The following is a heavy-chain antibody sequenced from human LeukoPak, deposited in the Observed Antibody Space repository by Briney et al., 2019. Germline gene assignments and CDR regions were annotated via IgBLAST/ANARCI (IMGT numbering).Heavy chain of an antibody. Sequence: GGSLRLSCAASGFTFDEHAMHWVRQAPGKGLEWVCLINWDATNSYYADSVRGRFTISRDNGKNSLSLQMNSLRAEDTAFYYCAKDYDVLTGAIDLWGHGTLVTVSS. J-gene: IGHJ4*01. D-gene: IGHD3-9*01. CDR3: AKDYDVLTGAIDL. CDR1: GFTFDEHA. CDR2: INWDATNS. V-gene: IGHV3-43D*03.